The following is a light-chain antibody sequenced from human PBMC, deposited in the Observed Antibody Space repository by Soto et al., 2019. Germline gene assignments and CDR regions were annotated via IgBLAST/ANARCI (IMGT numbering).Light chain of an antibody. CDR1: QSVSSK. J-gene: IGKJ1*01. V-gene: IGKV3-15*01. Sequence: EIVMTQSPATLSVSPGERATLSCRASQSVSSKLAWYQQKPGQAPRLLIYRASTRATDIPARFSGSGSGTEFTLTISSLQSEDFAVYYCQQYGSSPQTFGQGTKVEIK. CDR2: RAS. CDR3: QQYGSSPQT.